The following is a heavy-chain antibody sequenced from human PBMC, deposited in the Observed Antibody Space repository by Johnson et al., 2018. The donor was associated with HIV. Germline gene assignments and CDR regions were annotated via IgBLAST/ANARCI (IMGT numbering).Heavy chain of an antibody. CDR1: GFTFDDYG. J-gene: IGHJ3*02. CDR2: MNWNGGST. D-gene: IGHD1-26*01. CDR3: ARGRPWGWELRRDAFDI. Sequence: VLFVESGGGVVQPGRSLRLSCAASGFTFDDYGLSWVRQAPGKGLEWVSGMNWNGGSTGYADSVKGRCTISRDNAKNSLYLQMNSLRAEDTALYYCARGRPWGWELRRDAFDIWGQGTMVTVSS. V-gene: IGHV3-20*04.